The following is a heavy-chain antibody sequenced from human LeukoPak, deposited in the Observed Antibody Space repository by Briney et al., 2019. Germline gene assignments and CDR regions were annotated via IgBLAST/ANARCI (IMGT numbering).Heavy chain of an antibody. CDR3: ARDQGGYDKGDHYYYGMDV. D-gene: IGHD5-12*01. CDR2: IYYSGST. CDR1: GGSISSYY. Sequence: PSETLSLTCTVSGGSISSYYWSWIRQPPGKGLEWIGYIYYSGSTNYNPSLKSRVTISVDTSKNQSSLKLSSVTAADTAVYYCARDQGGYDKGDHYYYGMDVWGKGTTVTVSS. J-gene: IGHJ6*04. V-gene: IGHV4-59*01.